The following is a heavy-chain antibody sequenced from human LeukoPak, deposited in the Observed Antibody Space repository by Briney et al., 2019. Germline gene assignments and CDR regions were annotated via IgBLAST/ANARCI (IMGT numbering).Heavy chain of an antibody. CDR2: IIGSGGGT. J-gene: IGHJ4*02. CDR3: AKMSGDCSSTICSSFDY. Sequence: GGSLRLSCAASRSIFSSYAMCWVRQAPGKGLEWVSRIIGSGGGTYYADSVKGRFTISRDNSKNTLDLQMNSLRAEDTAVYYCAKMSGDCSSTICSSFDYWGQGTLVTVSS. V-gene: IGHV3-23*01. D-gene: IGHD2-2*01. CDR1: RSIFSSYA.